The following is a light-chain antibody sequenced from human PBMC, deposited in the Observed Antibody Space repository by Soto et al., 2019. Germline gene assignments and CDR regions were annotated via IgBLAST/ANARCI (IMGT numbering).Light chain of an antibody. CDR3: QQYGDWPLT. J-gene: IGKJ4*01. CDR2: ATS. CDR1: QSVGNN. V-gene: IGKV3-15*01. Sequence: EIVVTQSPATLSVSPGERATLSCRASQSVGNNFAWYQQKPGQAPRLLIFATSTRATGVPARFSGSGSGTESTLPISRLQSEAVAVYYCQQYGDWPLTFGGGAKVEIE.